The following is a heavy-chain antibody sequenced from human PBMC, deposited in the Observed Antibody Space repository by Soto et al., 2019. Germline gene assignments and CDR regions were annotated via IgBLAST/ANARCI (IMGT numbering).Heavy chain of an antibody. V-gene: IGHV1-46*01. J-gene: IGHJ4*02. D-gene: IGHD3-10*01. CDR2: INPSGSST. Sequence: ASVKVSCKASGYTFSSYYIHWVRQAPGQGLEWMGIINPSGSSTTNAQRFQGRVTMTRDTSTSTVYMELSNLKCEDTAVYYCAREFAPGSPNYDYWGLGTLVTVSS. CDR3: AREFAPGSPNYDY. CDR1: GYTFSSYY.